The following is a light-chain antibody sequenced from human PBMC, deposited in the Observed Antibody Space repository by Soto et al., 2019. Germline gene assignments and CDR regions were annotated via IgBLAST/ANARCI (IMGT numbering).Light chain of an antibody. Sequence: QSVLTQPPSASASLGASVTLTCTLSSGYGNYKVDWYQQRPGKGPRFVMRVGTGGIVGSKGDGIPDRFSVLGSGLNRYLTIKNIQEEDESDYHCGADHGSGSNFVWVFGGGTKVTVL. V-gene: IGLV9-49*01. CDR3: GADHGSGSNFVWV. CDR2: VGTGGIVG. CDR1: SGYGNYK. J-gene: IGLJ2*01.